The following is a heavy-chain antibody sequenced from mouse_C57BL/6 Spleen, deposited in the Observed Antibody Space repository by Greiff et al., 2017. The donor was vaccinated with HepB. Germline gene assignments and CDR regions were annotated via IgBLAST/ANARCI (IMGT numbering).Heavy chain of an antibody. CDR1: GFTFSDAW. CDR3: TRPRWLGGVDY. Sequence: EVKLVESGGGLVQPGGSMKLSCAASGFTFSDAWMDWVRQSPEKGLEWVAEIRNKANNHATYYAESVKGRFTISRDDSKSSVYLQMNSLRAEDTGIYYCTRPRWLGGVDYWGQGTTLTVSS. V-gene: IGHV6-6*01. J-gene: IGHJ2*01. CDR2: IRNKANNHAT. D-gene: IGHD2-3*01.